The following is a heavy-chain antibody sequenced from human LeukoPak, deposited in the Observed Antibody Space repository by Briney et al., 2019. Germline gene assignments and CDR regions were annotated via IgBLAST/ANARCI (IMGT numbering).Heavy chain of an antibody. V-gene: IGHV4-39*01. CDR1: GGSISSSSYY. CDR3: ASTAMVRGVIMQPFDY. D-gene: IGHD3-10*01. Sequence: PSETLSLTCTVSGGSISSSSYYWGWIRQPPGMGLEWIGSIYYSGSTYYNPSLKSRVTISVDTSKNQFSLKLSSVTAADTAVYYCASTAMVRGVIMQPFDYWGQGTLVTVSS. CDR2: IYYSGST. J-gene: IGHJ4*02.